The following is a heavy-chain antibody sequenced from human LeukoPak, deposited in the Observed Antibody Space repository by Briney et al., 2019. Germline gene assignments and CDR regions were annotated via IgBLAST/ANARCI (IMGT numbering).Heavy chain of an antibody. V-gene: IGHV1-69*13. J-gene: IGHJ4*02. CDR3: AREGNNWNDEGFDY. CDR1: GGTFSSYA. D-gene: IGHD1-1*01. CDR2: IIPIFGTA. Sequence: SVKVSCKASGGTFSSYAISWVRQAPGQGLEWMGGIIPIFGTANYAQKFQGRVTITADESTSTAYMELSSLRSEDTAVYYCAREGNNWNDEGFDYWGQGTLVTVSS.